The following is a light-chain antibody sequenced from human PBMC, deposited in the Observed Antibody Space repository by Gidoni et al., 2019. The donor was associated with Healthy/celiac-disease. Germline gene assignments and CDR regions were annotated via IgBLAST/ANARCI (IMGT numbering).Light chain of an antibody. CDR1: QSVSSSY. V-gene: IGKV3-20*01. CDR2: GAS. CDR3: QQYGSSPLT. J-gene: IGKJ4*01. Sequence: EIVCTQSPGTLSLSPGERATLSCRASQSVSSSYLAWYQQKPGQAPRLLIYGASGRATGIPDRFSGSGSGTDFTLTISRLEPEDFAVYYCQQYGSSPLTFGGGTKVEIK.